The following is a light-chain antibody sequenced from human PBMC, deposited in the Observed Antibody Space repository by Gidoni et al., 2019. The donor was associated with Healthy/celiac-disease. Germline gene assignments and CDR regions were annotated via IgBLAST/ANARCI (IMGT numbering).Light chain of an antibody. CDR3: QKYNSAPRT. Sequence: DIQMTPSPSSLSASVGDRVTITCRASQGISNYLAWYQQKPGKVPKLLIYAASTLQSGVPSRFSGSGSGTDFTLTISSLQPEDVATYYCQKYNSAPRTFXPXTKVDIK. CDR1: QGISNY. J-gene: IGKJ3*01. CDR2: AAS. V-gene: IGKV1-27*01.